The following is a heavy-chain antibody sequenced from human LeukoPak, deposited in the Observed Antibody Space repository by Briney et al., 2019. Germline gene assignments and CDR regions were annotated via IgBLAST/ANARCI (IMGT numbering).Heavy chain of an antibody. V-gene: IGHV3-66*01. CDR2: IYTDSTT. Sequence: GGSLRLSCAASRFTVSSNYMSWVRQAPGKGLQWVSVIYTDSTTYYANSVKGRFTISRDNSKNILYLQMNSLRAEDTAAYYCVKRPSESCANGGCYFESWGQGALVTVSS. CDR3: VKRPSESCANGGCYFES. J-gene: IGHJ4*02. CDR1: RFTVSSNY. D-gene: IGHD2-8*01.